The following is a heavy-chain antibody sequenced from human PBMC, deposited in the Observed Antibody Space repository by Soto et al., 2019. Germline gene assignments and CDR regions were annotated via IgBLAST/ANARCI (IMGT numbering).Heavy chain of an antibody. CDR2: IYYSGSA. CDR1: GGSISSGDYY. V-gene: IGHV4-30-4*01. CDR3: ARDILYRLDY. Sequence: SETLSLTCTVSGGSISSGDYYWSWIRQPPGKGLEWIGYIYYSGSAYYNPPLKSRVTISVDTSKNQFSLKLSSVTAADTAVYYCARDILYRLDYWGQGILVTVSS. J-gene: IGHJ4*02. D-gene: IGHD3-9*01.